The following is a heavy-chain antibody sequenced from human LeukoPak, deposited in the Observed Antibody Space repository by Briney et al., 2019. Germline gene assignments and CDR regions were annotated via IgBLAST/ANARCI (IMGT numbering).Heavy chain of an antibody. Sequence: SETLSLTCTVSGGSISSSSYYWGWIRQPPGKGLEWIGSIYYSGSTYYNPSLKSRVLMSVDTSNNQMSLNLRSVTAADSAIYYCAGETIGAYGDYMDVWGEGTTVTVSS. V-gene: IGHV4-39*07. CDR1: GGSISSSSYY. D-gene: IGHD4-17*01. J-gene: IGHJ6*03. CDR2: IYYSGST. CDR3: AGETIGAYGDYMDV.